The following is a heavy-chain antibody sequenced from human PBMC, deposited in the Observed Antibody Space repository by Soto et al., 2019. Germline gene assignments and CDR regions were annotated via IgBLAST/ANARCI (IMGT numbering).Heavy chain of an antibody. D-gene: IGHD2-15*01. CDR3: ARGKYSGLDV. CDR2: TYYRSKWYN. J-gene: IGHJ3*01. Sequence: PSQTLSLTCAISGDSFSSNGVAWNWIRQSPSRGLEWLGRTYYRSKWYNDYAVSVKSRITVNPDTSKNQFSLQLSSVTPEDTAVYYCARGKYSGLDVWGQGTMVTVSS. CDR1: GDSFSSNGVA. V-gene: IGHV6-1*01.